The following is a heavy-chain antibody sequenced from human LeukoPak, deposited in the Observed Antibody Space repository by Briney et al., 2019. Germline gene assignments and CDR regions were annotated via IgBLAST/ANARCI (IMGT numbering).Heavy chain of an antibody. V-gene: IGHV4-59*11. Sequence: SETLSLTCTVSGASISSRYWSWIRQPPGKGLEWIGDIHYSGSINYNPSLKSRVTISADTSKGQFSLKLSSVTAADTAVYYCARAGGDIVAADFDFWGQGTLVTVSS. CDR3: ARAGGDIVAADFDF. CDR1: GASISSRY. D-gene: IGHD6-13*01. CDR2: IHYSGSI. J-gene: IGHJ4*02.